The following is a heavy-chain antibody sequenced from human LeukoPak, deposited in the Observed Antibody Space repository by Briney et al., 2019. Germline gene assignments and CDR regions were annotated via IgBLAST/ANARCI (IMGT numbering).Heavy chain of an antibody. CDR2: IRYDGINK. CDR1: GFTFSSYG. D-gene: IGHD2-15*01. CDR3: AKDRVVSREPAAFDI. Sequence: GGSLRLSCVASGFTFSSYGMHWGRQAPGKGLGWVAFIRYDGINKYYADSVKGRFTISRDNSKNTLYLQMNSLRAEDTAVYYCAKDRVVSREPAAFDIWGQGTMVTVSS. V-gene: IGHV3-30*02. J-gene: IGHJ3*02.